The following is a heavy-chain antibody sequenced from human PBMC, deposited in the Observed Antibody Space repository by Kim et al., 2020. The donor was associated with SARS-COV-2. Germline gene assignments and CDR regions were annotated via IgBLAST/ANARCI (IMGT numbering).Heavy chain of an antibody. V-gene: IGHV4-59*01. CDR1: GGSISNYY. CDR2: IYYSGST. Sequence: SETLSLTCTVSGGSISNYYWSWIRQPPGKGLEWIGYIYYSGSTNYNPSLKSRVTISVDTPKNQLSLTLSSVTAADTADYSCSRGFCSGRSSYDYMDAWG. J-gene: IGHJ6*03. D-gene: IGHD2-15*01. CDR3: SRGFCSGRSSYDYMDA.